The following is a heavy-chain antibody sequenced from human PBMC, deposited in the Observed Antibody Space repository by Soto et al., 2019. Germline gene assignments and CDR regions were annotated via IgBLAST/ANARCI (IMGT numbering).Heavy chain of an antibody. J-gene: IGHJ6*02. CDR1: GYTFTSYG. D-gene: IGHD3-22*01. Sequence: ASVKVSCKASGYTFTSYGISWVRQAPGQGLGWMGWISAYNGNTNYAQKLQGRVTMTTDTSTSTAYMELRSLRSDDTAVYYCARDPYYYDSSGYYRERQTYYYGMDVWGQGTTVTVSS. CDR3: ARDPYYYDSSGYYRERQTYYYGMDV. V-gene: IGHV1-18*04. CDR2: ISAYNGNT.